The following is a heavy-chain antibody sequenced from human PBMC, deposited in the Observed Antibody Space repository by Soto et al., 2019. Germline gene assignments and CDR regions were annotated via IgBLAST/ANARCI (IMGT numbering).Heavy chain of an antibody. V-gene: IGHV4-59*01. CDR2: IYYSGST. Sequence: PSETLSLTCTVSGGSISSYYWSWIRQPPGKGLEWIGYIYYSGSTNYNPSLKSRVTISVDTSKNQFSLKLSSVTAADTAVYYCARTVLGPDLLADSFVDYYYYMDVWGQGTTVTVS. D-gene: IGHD3-9*01. CDR1: GGSISSYY. J-gene: IGHJ6*03. CDR3: ARTVLGPDLLADSFVDYYYYMDV.